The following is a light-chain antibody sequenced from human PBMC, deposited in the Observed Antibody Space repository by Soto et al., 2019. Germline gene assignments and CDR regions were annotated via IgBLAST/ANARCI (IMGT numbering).Light chain of an antibody. CDR2: DSS. J-gene: IGKJ5*01. V-gene: IGKV3-11*01. Sequence: EIELTQSPATLSLSPVETATLSCRASQNVDKFLAWYQQRPGQPPRLLIFDSSNRATGVPVRFSGSGSGTVFTLTIGSLETEDSAVYYCQQRKNWPPITFGQGTRLEIK. CDR3: QQRKNWPPIT. CDR1: QNVDKF.